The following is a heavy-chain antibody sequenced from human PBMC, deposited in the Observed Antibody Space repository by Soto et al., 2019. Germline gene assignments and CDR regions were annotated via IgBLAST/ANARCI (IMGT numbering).Heavy chain of an antibody. D-gene: IGHD3-3*01. CDR3: ARGRDGVDLPWFDP. CDR1: GDSVSGNSAT. J-gene: IGHJ5*02. V-gene: IGHV6-1*01. CDR2: TYYRSKWYN. Sequence: PSQTLSRTCAISGDSVSGNSATWNWIRQSPSRGLEWLGRTYYRSKWYNEFAVSVKGRITINPDTSKNQFSLQLSSVTPEDTAVYYCARGRDGVDLPWFDPWAQGTLVTVSS.